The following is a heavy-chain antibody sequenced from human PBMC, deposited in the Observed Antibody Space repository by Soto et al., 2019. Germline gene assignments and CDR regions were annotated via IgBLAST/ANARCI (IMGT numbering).Heavy chain of an antibody. CDR1: GFTINTYW. CDR2: IKEDGSDK. V-gene: IGHV3-7*01. D-gene: IGHD6-25*01. J-gene: IGHJ4*02. CDR3: ARFTRGSSGDY. Sequence: PGGSLRLSCVASGFTINTYWMSWVRQAPGKGLEWVANIKEDGSDKYYVDSVKGRFTISRDNAKDLLYLQMNSLGAGDTAMYYCARFTRGSSGDYWGQGTLVTVSS.